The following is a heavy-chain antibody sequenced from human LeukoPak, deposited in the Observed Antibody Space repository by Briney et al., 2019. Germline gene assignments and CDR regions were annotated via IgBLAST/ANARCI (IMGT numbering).Heavy chain of an antibody. V-gene: IGHV1-69*01. CDR2: IIPTYGTA. CDR1: GGTFSSYA. CDR3: ASKLAEDYYYYGMDV. J-gene: IGHJ6*04. Sequence: GSSVKVCFKASGGTFSSYAISWLREAPGQGLEWMGGIIPTYGTANNAQTFQGRVTITEDESTSTDYMELSSLRSEDTAEYYCASKLAEDYYYYGMDVWGKGTTVTVSS.